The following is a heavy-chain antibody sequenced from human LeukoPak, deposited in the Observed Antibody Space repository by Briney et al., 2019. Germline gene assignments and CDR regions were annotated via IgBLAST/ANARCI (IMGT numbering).Heavy chain of an antibody. CDR3: AKDRRVLEWFPLPYYFDY. CDR1: GFTFSSYA. Sequence: GGSLRLSCAASGFTFSSYAMSWVRQAPGKGLEWVSAISGSGGSTYYADSVKGRFTISRDNSKNTLYLQMNSLRAEDTAVYYCAKDRRVLEWFPLPYYFDYWGQGTLVTDSS. J-gene: IGHJ4*02. D-gene: IGHD3-3*01. CDR2: ISGSGGST. V-gene: IGHV3-23*01.